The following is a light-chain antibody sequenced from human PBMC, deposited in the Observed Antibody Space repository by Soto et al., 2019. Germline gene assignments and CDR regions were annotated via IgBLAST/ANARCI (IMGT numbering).Light chain of an antibody. CDR3: GSWDSSLSACV. J-gene: IGLJ1*01. Sequence: QSVLTQPPSVSAAPGQKVTISCSGSSSNIGGNSVSWYQQPPGTAPKLLIYDDNKRPSGIPDRFSGSKSGTSATLGITGFQTGDEADYYCGSWDSSLSACVFGTGTKVTVL. V-gene: IGLV1-51*01. CDR1: SSNIGGNS. CDR2: DDN.